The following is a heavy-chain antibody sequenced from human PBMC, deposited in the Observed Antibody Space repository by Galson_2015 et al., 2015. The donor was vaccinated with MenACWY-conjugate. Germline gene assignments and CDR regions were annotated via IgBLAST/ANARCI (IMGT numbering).Heavy chain of an antibody. CDR1: GYSFTNFW. Sequence: QSGAEVKKPGESLKISCKASGYSFTNFWIGWVRQMPGKGLEWMGIIYPGDSDTRYSPSFPGPVTISADTSISPAYLQWNSLKASDTAMYYCARPSSGHSSSVDYWGQGTLVTVSS. CDR2: IYPGDSDT. V-gene: IGHV5-51*01. D-gene: IGHD3-22*01. CDR3: ARPSSGHSSSVDY. J-gene: IGHJ4*02.